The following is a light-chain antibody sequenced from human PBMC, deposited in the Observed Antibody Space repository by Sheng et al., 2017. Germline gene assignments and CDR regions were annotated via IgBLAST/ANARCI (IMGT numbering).Light chain of an antibody. CDR2: GTS. Sequence: EIVMTQSPATLSVSPGERATLSCRASQSVGTNLAWYQQKPGQAPRLLIYGTSTRATGVPARFSGSGSGTEFTLTMSSLQSEDFAVYYCQQFRNWPYTFGQGTKLEIK. CDR1: QSVGTN. V-gene: IGKV3-15*01. J-gene: IGKJ2*01. CDR3: QQFRNWPYT.